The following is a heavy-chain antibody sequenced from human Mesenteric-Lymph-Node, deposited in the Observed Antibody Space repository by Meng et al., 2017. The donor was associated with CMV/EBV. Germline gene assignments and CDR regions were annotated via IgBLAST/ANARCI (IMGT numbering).Heavy chain of an antibody. D-gene: IGHD6-13*01. V-gene: IGHV3-21*01. CDR3: ARDDSSSWPFDY. CDR2: ISSSSSYI. Sequence: GESLKISCAASGFTFSSYGMHWVRQAPGKGLEWVSSISSSSSYIYYADSVKGRFTISRDNAKNSLYLQMNSLRAEDTAVYYCARDDSSSWPFDYWGQGTLVTVSS. CDR1: GFTFSSYG. J-gene: IGHJ4*02.